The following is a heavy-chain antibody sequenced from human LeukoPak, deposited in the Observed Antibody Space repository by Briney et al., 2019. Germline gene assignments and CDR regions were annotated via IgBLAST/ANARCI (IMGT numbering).Heavy chain of an antibody. D-gene: IGHD6-13*01. CDR1: GYTFTGYY. V-gene: IGHV1-2*02. J-gene: IGHJ6*02. CDR3: ARSSHSRIAAAGSDYYGMDV. CDR2: INPNSGGT. Sequence: GASVKVSCKAPGYTFTGYYMHWVRQAPGQGLGWMGWINPNSGGTNYAQKFQGRVTMTRDTSISTAYMELSRLRSDDTAVYYCARSSHSRIAAAGSDYYGMDVWGQGTTVTVSS.